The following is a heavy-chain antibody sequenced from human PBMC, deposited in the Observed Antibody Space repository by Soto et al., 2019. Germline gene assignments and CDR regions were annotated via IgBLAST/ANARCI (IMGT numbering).Heavy chain of an antibody. V-gene: IGHV3-30*03. D-gene: IGHD1-26*01. CDR1: GFAFSTYG. Sequence: VQLLDSGGGVVQPGRSLRLSCAASGFAFSTYGMHWVRQAPGKGLEWVAVTTSDGARINYADSVKGRFTISRDNSRTTLYLQMNSLRIDDTAVYYCARKNPGREWELPDYWGQGTLVTVSS. J-gene: IGHJ4*02. CDR3: ARKNPGREWELPDY. CDR2: TTSDGARI.